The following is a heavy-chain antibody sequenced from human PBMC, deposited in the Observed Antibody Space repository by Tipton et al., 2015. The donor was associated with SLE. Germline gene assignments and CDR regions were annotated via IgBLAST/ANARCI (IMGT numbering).Heavy chain of an antibody. CDR1: GGSISSSSYY. D-gene: IGHD1-1*01. V-gene: IGHV4-39*07. Sequence: TLSLTCTVSGGSISSSSYYWGWIRQPPGKGLEWIGSIYYSGTTFYNPSLKSRVTISADTSKNQFSLKLRSVTAADTAVYYCALDGGTGSAFDYWGQGTLVTVSS. CDR2: IYYSGTT. J-gene: IGHJ4*02. CDR3: ALDGGTGSAFDY.